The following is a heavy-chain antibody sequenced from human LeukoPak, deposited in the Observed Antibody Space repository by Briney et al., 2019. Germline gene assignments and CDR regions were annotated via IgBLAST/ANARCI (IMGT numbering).Heavy chain of an antibody. V-gene: IGHV5-51*01. J-gene: IGHJ4*02. CDR3: ARPEWADYGDSTVDY. Sequence: GESLKISCQGSGYIFTSYWIGWVRQMPGKGLEWMGIIYPGDSDTRYSPSFQGQVTISADKSISTAYLQWSSLKASDTAMYYCARPEWADYGDSTVDYWGQGTLVTVSS. CDR1: GYIFTSYW. CDR2: IYPGDSDT. D-gene: IGHD4-17*01.